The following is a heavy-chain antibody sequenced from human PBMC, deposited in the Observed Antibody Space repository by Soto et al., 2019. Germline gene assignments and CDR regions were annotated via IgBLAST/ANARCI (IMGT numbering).Heavy chain of an antibody. CDR3: ARDRTVGYCSSTSCYHYYYGMDV. CDR1: GGSISSSNW. Sequence: PXGTLSLTCAVSGGSISSSNWWSCVRQPPGKGLEWIGEIYHSGSTNYNPSLKSRVTISVDKSKNQFSLKLSSVTAADTAVYYCARDRTVGYCSSTSCYHYYYGMDVWGQGTTVTVSS. J-gene: IGHJ6*02. CDR2: IYHSGST. D-gene: IGHD2-2*01. V-gene: IGHV4-4*02.